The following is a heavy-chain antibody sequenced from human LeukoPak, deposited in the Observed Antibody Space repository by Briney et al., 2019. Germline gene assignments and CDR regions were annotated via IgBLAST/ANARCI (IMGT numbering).Heavy chain of an antibody. CDR3: ARGEVIAAAGRGAIDY. V-gene: IGHV1-69*06. CDR2: IIPIFGTA. D-gene: IGHD6-13*01. Sequence: PVKVSCKASGGTFSSYAISWVRQAPGQGLEWMGGIIPIFGTANYAQKFQGRVTITADKSTSTAYMELSSLRSEDTAVYYCARGEVIAAAGRGAIDYWGQGTLVTVSS. J-gene: IGHJ4*02. CDR1: GGTFSSYA.